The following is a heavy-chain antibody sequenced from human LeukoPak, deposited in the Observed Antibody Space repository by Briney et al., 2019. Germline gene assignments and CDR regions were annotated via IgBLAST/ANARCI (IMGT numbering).Heavy chain of an antibody. D-gene: IGHD6-6*01. CDR1: GFTFNSYA. V-gene: IGHV3-23*01. CDR2: INGNGGST. J-gene: IGHJ4*02. Sequence: GGSLRLSCAASGFTFNSYAMIWVRQAPGKGLEWVSVINGNGGSTYYADSVKGRFTMSRDSFKSTLYLQMNSLRAEDTAIYYCAKGLSTYSSSSPDYGGQGPPVTVSS. CDR3: AKGLSTYSSSSPDY.